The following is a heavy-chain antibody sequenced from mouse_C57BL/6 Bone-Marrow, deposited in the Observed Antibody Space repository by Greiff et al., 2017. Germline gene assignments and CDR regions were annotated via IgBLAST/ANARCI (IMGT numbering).Heavy chain of an antibody. D-gene: IGHD1-1*01. V-gene: IGHV1-50*01. Sequence: VQLQQPGAELVKPGASVKLSCKASGYTFTSYWMQWVKQRPGQGLEWIGEIDPSDSYTNYNQKFKGKATLTVDTSSSTAYMQLSSLTSEDSAVYYCARWYYGSSYDYAMDYWGQGTSVTVSS. CDR2: IDPSDSYT. J-gene: IGHJ4*01. CDR3: ARWYYGSSYDYAMDY. CDR1: GYTFTSYW.